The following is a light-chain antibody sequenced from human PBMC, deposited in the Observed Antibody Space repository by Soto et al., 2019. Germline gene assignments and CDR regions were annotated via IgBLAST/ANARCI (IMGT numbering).Light chain of an antibody. CDR3: QQYGSSPFT. CDR1: QSVSSSY. J-gene: IGKJ4*01. Sequence: EIVLTQSPGTLSLSPGERATLSCRASQSVSSSYLAWYQQKPGHAPRLLIYGASSRATGIPDRFSGSGSGTDFTLAISRLEHDDLAVYFCQQYGSSPFTFGGGTKVEI. V-gene: IGKV3-20*01. CDR2: GAS.